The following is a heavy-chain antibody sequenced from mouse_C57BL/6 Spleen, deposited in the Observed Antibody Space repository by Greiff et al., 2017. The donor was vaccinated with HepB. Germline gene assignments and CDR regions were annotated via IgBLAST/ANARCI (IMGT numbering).Heavy chain of an antibody. CDR3: ARGITTVVAGKYYYAMDY. D-gene: IGHD1-1*01. V-gene: IGHV1-39*01. J-gene: IGHJ4*01. Sequence: EVQLQQSGPELVKPGASVKISCKASGYSFTDYNMNWVKQSNGQSLEWIGVINPNYGTTSYNQKFKGKATLTVDQSSSTAYMQLNSLTSEDSAVYYRARGITTVVAGKYYYAMDYWGQGTSVTVSS. CDR2: INPNYGTT. CDR1: GYSFTDYN.